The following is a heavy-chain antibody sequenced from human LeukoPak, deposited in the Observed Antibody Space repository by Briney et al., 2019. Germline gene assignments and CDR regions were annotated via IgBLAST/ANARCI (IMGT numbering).Heavy chain of an antibody. Sequence: SETLSLTCAVYGGSFSDYYWAWVRQSPGKGLEWIGQVSHTGSTNNNPSLKSRVRISADTSKNQFSLRLSSVTAADTAVYYCAKDLANSPSKYCSGGSCYPTPQKYYYYGMDVWGQGTTVTVSS. J-gene: IGHJ6*02. CDR2: VSHTGST. CDR1: GGSFSDYY. V-gene: IGHV4-34*01. CDR3: AKDLANSPSKYCSGGSCYPTPQKYYYYGMDV. D-gene: IGHD2-15*01.